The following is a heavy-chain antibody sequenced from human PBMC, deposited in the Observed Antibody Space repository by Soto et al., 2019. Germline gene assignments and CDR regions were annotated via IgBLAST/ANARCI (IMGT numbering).Heavy chain of an antibody. CDR1: GYSFTSYW. V-gene: IGHV5-51*01. J-gene: IGHJ4*02. CDR3: ARRPGPGALPAAIFYYFDY. CDR2: IYPGDSDT. Sequence: PGESLKISCKVSGYSFTSYWIGWVRQMPGKGLEWMGIIYPGDSDTRYSPSFQGQVTISADKSISTAYLQWSSLKASDTAMYYCARRPGPGALPAAIFYYFDYWGQGTLVTVSS. D-gene: IGHD2-2*01.